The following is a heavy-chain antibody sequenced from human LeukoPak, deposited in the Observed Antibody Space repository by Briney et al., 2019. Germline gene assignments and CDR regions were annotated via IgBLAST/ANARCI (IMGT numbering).Heavy chain of an antibody. V-gene: IGHV3-23*01. J-gene: IGHJ4*02. CDR1: GFTFNKYA. CDR2: ISASGDNT. Sequence: GGSLRLSCAASGFTFNKYAMTWVRQAPGKGLVWVAVISASGDNTDYADSVKGRFTISRDNSKNTLSLQMNSLRVEDTAVYYCAKVVGTGTTPTDYWGQGALVTVSS. CDR3: AKVVGTGTTPTDY. D-gene: IGHD1-1*01.